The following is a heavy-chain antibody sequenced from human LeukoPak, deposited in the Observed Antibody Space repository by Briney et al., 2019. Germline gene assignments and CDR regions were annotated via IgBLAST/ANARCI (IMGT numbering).Heavy chain of an antibody. CDR1: GGSISSSSYY. CDR2: IFHSGST. V-gene: IGHV4-39*01. D-gene: IGHD3-3*01. J-gene: IGHJ4*02. Sequence: ASETLSLTCTVSGGSISSSSYYWGWIRQPPGKRLEWIGSIFHSGSTYYNPSLKSRVTISVDTSKNQFSLNLSSVTAADTAVYYCARSAWSGHYTHDYWGQGTLVTVSS. CDR3: ARSAWSGHYTHDY.